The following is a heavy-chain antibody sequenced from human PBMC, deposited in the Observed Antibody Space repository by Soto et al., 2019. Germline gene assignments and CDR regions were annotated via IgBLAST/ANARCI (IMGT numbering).Heavy chain of an antibody. CDR1: GGTCGGYG. CDR3: AQDTYYHDTSGYYTFDY. J-gene: IGHJ4*02. CDR2: ISYDGRNK. V-gene: IGHV3-30*18. Sequence: GGSLRLSCGAAGGTCGGYGGRWIRQAPGRGLEWVAGISYDGRNKYYVDSVKGRFTISRDNSKNTLDLQMNSLRVEDTAVFYCAQDTYYHDTSGYYTFDYWGQGALVTVS. D-gene: IGHD3-22*01.